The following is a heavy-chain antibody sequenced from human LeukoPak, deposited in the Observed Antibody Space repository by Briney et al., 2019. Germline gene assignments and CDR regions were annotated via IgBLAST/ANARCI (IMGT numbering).Heavy chain of an antibody. CDR2: INHSGST. CDR3: ARGRYSSGTFDY. J-gene: IGHJ4*02. D-gene: IGHD6-19*01. Sequence: SETLSLTCAVYGGSFSGYYCSWIRQPPGKGLELIGEINHSGSTNYNPSLKSRVTISVDTSKNQFSLKLSSVTAADTAVYYCARGRYSSGTFDYWGQGTLVTVSS. V-gene: IGHV4-34*01. CDR1: GGSFSGYY.